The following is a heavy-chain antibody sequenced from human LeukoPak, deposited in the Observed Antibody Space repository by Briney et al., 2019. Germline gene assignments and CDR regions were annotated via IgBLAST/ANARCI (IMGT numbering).Heavy chain of an antibody. CDR1: GFTFRSYT. CDR2: ISSSGNTK. V-gene: IGHV3-48*02. CDR3: ARDGSPYCSSTSCYSGYYYYGMDV. Sequence: GGSLRLSCAASGFTFRSYTMNWVRQAPGKGLEWVSYISSSGNTKYYAESVEGRFTISRDNAKNALYLQMNSLRDEDTAMYYCARDGSPYCSSTSCYSGYYYYGMDVWGQGTTVTVS. J-gene: IGHJ6*02. D-gene: IGHD2-2*02.